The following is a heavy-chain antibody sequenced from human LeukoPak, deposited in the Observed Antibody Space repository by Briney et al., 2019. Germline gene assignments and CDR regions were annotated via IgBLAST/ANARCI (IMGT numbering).Heavy chain of an antibody. CDR2: IYYSGST. D-gene: IGHD2-2*02. J-gene: IGHJ5*02. CDR1: GASISSGGYW. V-gene: IGHV4-31*03. CDR3: ARGPQGYCSNTRCYNRNWFDP. Sequence: PSQTLFLTCTVSGASISSGGYWCSWLRRPPGKGLEWIGYIYYSGSTYYTRPLKSRVTISVDTSKNQFSLKLSSVTAADTAVYCCARGPQGYCSNTRCYNRNWFDPWGQGTLVTVSS.